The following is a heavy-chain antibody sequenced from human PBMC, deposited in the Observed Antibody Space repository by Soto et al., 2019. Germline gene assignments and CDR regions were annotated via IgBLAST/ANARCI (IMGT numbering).Heavy chain of an antibody. CDR3: ARDSSAVGGYGMDV. D-gene: IGHD3-10*01. J-gene: IGHJ6*02. Sequence: ASVKVSCKASGYTFTGYYMHWVRQAPGQGLEWMGWINPTSGGTNYAQKFQGRVTMTRDMSPSTAYMDLSRLSSDDTAVYYCARDSSAVGGYGMDVWGQGTTVTVSS. CDR2: INPTSGGT. CDR1: GYTFTGYY. V-gene: IGHV1-2*02.